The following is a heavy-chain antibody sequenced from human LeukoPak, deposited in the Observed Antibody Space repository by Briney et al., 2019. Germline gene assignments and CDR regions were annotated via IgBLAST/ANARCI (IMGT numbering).Heavy chain of an antibody. CDR3: ARVPYVFDL. CDR1: GFTSSNYW. CDR2: INRDGSST. J-gene: IGHJ3*01. Sequence: PGGSLRLSCAASGFTSSNYWMHWVRHAPGKGLVWVSRINRDGSSTDYLDSVKGRFTISRDNARNTLYLQMNSLRAEDTAVYYCARVPYVFDLWGQGTMVTISS. V-gene: IGHV3-74*01.